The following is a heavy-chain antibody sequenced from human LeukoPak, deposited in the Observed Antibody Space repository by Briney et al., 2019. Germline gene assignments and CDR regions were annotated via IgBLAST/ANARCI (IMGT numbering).Heavy chain of an antibody. V-gene: IGHV4-4*07. CDR3: ARGMGMTPIGGYYSFDY. CDR2: VYDTGRA. Sequence: PSETLSLTCTVSGGSITDYYWTRIRQPAGKGLEWIGRVYDTGRAYYNPSLERRVIISFDTSNNRFSLKVTSVTAADTAVYYCARGMGMTPIGGYYSFDYWGQGTLVSVSS. J-gene: IGHJ4*02. CDR1: GGSITDYY. D-gene: IGHD5-12*01.